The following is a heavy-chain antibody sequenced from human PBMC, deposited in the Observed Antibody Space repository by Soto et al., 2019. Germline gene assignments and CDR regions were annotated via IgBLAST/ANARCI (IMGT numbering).Heavy chain of an antibody. Sequence: GGSLRLSCAASGFTFSNAWMSWVRQAPGKGLEWVGRIKSKTDGGTTDYAAPVKGRFTISRDDSKNTLYLQMNSLKTEDTAVYYCTTGRTTVDYVYYYYYMDVWGKGTTVTVSS. CDR3: TTGRTTVDYVYYYYYMDV. D-gene: IGHD4-17*01. CDR1: GFTFSNAW. J-gene: IGHJ6*03. V-gene: IGHV3-15*01. CDR2: IKSKTDGGTT.